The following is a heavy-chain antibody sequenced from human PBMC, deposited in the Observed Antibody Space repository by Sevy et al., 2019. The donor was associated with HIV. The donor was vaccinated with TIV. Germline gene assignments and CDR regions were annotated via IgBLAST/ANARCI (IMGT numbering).Heavy chain of an antibody. CDR3: ANAYSGSYSHSYLYALDV. CDR1: GFSFSYYG. D-gene: IGHD1-26*01. CDR2: ISHDGIKE. V-gene: IGHV3-30*18. J-gene: IGHJ6*02. Sequence: GGSLRLSCIGSGFSFSYYGIHWVRQSPGKGLDWVALISHDGIKEYYADSVKGRFTISRDNSKNTVYLEMNSLRNEDTAIYVCANAYSGSYSHSYLYALDVWGQGTTVTVSS.